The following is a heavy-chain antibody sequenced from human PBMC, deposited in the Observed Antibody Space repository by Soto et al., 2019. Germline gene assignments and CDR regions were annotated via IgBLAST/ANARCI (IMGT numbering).Heavy chain of an antibody. D-gene: IGHD5-18*01. CDR1: GYTFTNYA. CDR3: ASSFLATAMVLDY. CDR2: INAGNGNT. J-gene: IGHJ4*02. V-gene: IGHV1-3*01. Sequence: EASVKVSCKASGYTFTNYAMHWVRQAPGQRLEWMGWINAGNGNTKYSQKFQGRVTITRDTSASTAYMELSSLRSEDTAVYYCASSFLATAMVLDYWGQGTLVTVPQ.